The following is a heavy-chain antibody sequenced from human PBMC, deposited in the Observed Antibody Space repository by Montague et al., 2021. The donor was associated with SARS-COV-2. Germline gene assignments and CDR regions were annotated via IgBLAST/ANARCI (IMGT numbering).Heavy chain of an antibody. D-gene: IGHD4-17*01. CDR1: GFTFDDYA. CDR2: IRWNSGSI. V-gene: IGHV3-9*01. J-gene: IGHJ4*02. CDR3: AFYGDYALDY. Sequence: SLRLSCAASGFTFDDYAMHWVRQAPGKGLEWVSGIRWNSGSIGYADSVKGRFTISRDNAKNSLYLQMNSLRAEDTALYYCAFYGDYALDYWGQGTLVTVSS.